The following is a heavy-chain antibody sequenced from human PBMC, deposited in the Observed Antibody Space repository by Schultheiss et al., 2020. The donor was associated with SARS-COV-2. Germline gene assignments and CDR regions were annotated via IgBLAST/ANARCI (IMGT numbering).Heavy chain of an antibody. D-gene: IGHD6-13*01. J-gene: IGHJ4*02. CDR2: ISYDGSNE. CDR1: GFTFSSYG. V-gene: IGHV3-30*03. CDR3: ARGRIAAAGELDY. Sequence: GGSLRLSCAASGFTFSSYGMHWVRQAPGKGLEWVAVISYDGSNEYYADSVQGRFTISRDNSKNTLYLQMNSLRAEDTAIYYCARGRIAAAGELDYWGQGTLVTVSS.